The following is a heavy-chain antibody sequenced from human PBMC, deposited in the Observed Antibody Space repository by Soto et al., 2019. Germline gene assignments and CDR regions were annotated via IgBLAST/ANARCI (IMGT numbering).Heavy chain of an antibody. Sequence: GGSLRLSCAASGFTFSSYAMSWVRQAPGKGLEWVSAISGSGGSTYYADSVKGRFTISRDNSKNTLYLQMNSLRAEDTAVYYCAKEAGGQLLRINYYYYMDVWGKGTTVTVSS. CDR1: GFTFSSYA. J-gene: IGHJ6*03. D-gene: IGHD2-2*01. V-gene: IGHV3-23*01. CDR3: AKEAGGQLLRINYYYYMDV. CDR2: ISGSGGST.